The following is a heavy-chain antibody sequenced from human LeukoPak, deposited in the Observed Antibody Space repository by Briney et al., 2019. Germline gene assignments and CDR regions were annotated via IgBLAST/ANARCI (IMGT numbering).Heavy chain of an antibody. V-gene: IGHV1-2*06. CDR3: ARGLKGIAVAGTLGDNWFDR. Sequence: ASVKVSCKASGYTLIDYFIHWVRQAPGQGLEWMGRINPNSGGTNYAQKFQGRVTMTRDTSISTAYMELSRLRSDDTAVYYCARGLKGIAVAGTLGDNWFDRWGQGTLVTVSS. CDR1: GYTLIDYF. D-gene: IGHD6-19*01. J-gene: IGHJ5*02. CDR2: INPNSGGT.